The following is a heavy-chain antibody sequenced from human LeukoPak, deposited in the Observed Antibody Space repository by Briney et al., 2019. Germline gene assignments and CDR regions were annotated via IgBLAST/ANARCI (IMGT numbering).Heavy chain of an antibody. CDR2: IYYSGST. D-gene: IGHD2/OR15-2a*01. Sequence: SETLSLTCTASGGSISSYYWSWIRQPPGKGLEWIGYIYYSGSTNYNPSLKSRVTISVDTSKNQFSLKLSSVTAADTAVYYCARETSTSEFDPWGQGTLVTVSS. CDR3: ARETSTSEFDP. V-gene: IGHV4-59*01. CDR1: GGSISSYY. J-gene: IGHJ5*02.